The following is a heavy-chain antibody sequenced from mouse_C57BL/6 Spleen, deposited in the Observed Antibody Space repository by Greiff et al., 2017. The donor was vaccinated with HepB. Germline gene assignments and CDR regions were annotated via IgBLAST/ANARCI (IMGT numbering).Heavy chain of an antibody. J-gene: IGHJ2*01. CDR1: GYAFSSSW. D-gene: IGHD1-1*01. CDR2: IYPGDGDT. CDR3: ARETFITTVVATSGDFDY. Sequence: QLQQSGPELVKPGASVKISCKASGYAFSSSWMNWVKQRPGKGLEWIGRIYPGDGDTNYNGKFKGKATLTADKSSSTAYMQLSSLTSEDSAVYFCARETFITTVVATSGDFDYWGQGTTLTVSS. V-gene: IGHV1-82*01.